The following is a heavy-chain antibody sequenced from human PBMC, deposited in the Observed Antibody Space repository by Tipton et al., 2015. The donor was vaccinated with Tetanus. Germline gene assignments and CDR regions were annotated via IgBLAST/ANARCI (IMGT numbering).Heavy chain of an antibody. V-gene: IGHV4-30-4*01. CDR2: IYYSGST. CDR1: GASFSSGDYY. J-gene: IGHJ6*02. D-gene: IGHD3-16*01. CDR3: ARDHGITWGGMGYYYGMDV. Sequence: TLSLTCTVSGASFSSGDYYWSWIRKPPGKDLEWIGYIYYSGSTYYNPSLKSRVTISVDTSKNQSSLRLSSVTAADTAVYYCARDHGITWGGMGYYYGMDVWGQGTTVTVSS.